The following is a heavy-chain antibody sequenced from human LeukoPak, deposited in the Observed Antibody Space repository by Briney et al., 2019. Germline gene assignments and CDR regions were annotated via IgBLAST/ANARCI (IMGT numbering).Heavy chain of an antibody. J-gene: IGHJ4*02. CDR1: GFTFSTYA. CDR2: ISFDGGNK. Sequence: PGRSLKLSCAASGFTFSTYAMHWVPQAPGKGLEWVALISFDGGNKYYADSVKGRFTISRDNSKNTLYLERNSLRTEDTAAYYCARDRGSSSSGPLDYWGQGTLVTVSS. CDR3: ARDRGSSSSGPLDY. D-gene: IGHD6-6*01. V-gene: IGHV3-30*04.